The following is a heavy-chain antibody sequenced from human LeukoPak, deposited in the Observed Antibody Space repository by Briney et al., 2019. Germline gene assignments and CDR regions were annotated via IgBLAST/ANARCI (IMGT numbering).Heavy chain of an antibody. CDR2: IHHSGSV. D-gene: IGHD1-26*01. CDR3: ARGKKRELLYYFDY. J-gene: IGHJ4*02. Sequence: SETLSLTCSVSTYSISSGYYWGWIRQPPGKGLEWIGNIHHSGSVYYNPSLKSRVTISVDLSKNQFSLNLNSVTAADTAVYYCARGKKRELLYYFDYWGQGTLVTVSS. V-gene: IGHV4-38-2*02. CDR1: TYSISSGYY.